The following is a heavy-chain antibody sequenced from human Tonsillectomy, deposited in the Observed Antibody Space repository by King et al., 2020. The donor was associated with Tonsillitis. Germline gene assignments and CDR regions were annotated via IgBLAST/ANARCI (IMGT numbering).Heavy chain of an antibody. CDR1: GFTFSTYV. CDR3: TRETTGWDFDH. V-gene: IGHV3-33*01. CDR2: VWFDGTVK. J-gene: IGHJ4*02. D-gene: IGHD6-19*01. Sequence: VQLVESGGAVVQPGRSLRLSCAASGFTFSTYVMHWVRQAPGKGLEWVAFVWFDGTVKSYADSVKGRFTVSRDNSNNTLYLEMNSLKVEDTAVYYCTRETTGWDFDHWGQGTLVTVFS.